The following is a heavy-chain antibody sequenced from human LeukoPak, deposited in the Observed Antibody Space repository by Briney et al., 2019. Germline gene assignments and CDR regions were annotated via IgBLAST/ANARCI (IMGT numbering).Heavy chain of an antibody. CDR3: ATLVFDSSGYSYFDY. Sequence: GGSLRLSCAASGFTFSRYAMSWVRQAPRKGLEWLSAISDTGGNTYYTDSVKGLFTISRDNSRNTLYLQMNSLRVEDTAFYYCATLVFDSSGYSYFDYWGQGTLVTVSS. D-gene: IGHD3-22*01. CDR2: ISDTGGNT. V-gene: IGHV3-23*01. J-gene: IGHJ4*02. CDR1: GFTFSRYA.